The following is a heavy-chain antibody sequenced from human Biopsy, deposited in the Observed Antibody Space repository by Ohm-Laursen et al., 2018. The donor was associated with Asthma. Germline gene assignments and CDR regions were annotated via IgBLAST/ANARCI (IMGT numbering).Heavy chain of an antibody. V-gene: IGHV4-59*01. J-gene: IGHJ4*02. CDR2: IHYSGST. Sequence: SETLSLTCTVSGVSIRRYYWTWIRHPPAKGLEWIGNIHYSGSTYSNPSLKSRVTISVDTSKKQISLRLSSVIAADAAVYYCAGFCSGGNCPDHWGQGTLVTVSS. D-gene: IGHD2-15*01. CDR3: AGFCSGGNCPDH. CDR1: GVSIRRYY.